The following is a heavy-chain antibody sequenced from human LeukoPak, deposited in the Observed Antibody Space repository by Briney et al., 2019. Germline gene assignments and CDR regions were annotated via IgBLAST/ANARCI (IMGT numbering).Heavy chain of an antibody. J-gene: IGHJ6*02. Sequence: SQTLSLTCAVSGGSISSGGYSWSWIRQPPGKGLEWIGYIYHSGSTYYNPSLKSRVTISVDRSKNQFSLKLSSVTAADTAVYYCARASGHVYGSGSGYYYGMDVWGQGTTVTVSS. CDR1: GGSISSGGYS. CDR3: ARASGHVYGSGSGYYYGMDV. V-gene: IGHV4-30-2*01. CDR2: IYHSGST. D-gene: IGHD3-10*01.